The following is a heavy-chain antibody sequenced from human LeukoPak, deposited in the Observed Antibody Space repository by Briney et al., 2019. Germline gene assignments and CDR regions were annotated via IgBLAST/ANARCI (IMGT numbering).Heavy chain of an antibody. Sequence: GGSLRLSCAASGFTFSSYAMHWVRQAPGKGLEYVSAISSDGDSTYYANSVKGRFTISRDNSKNTLYLQMGSLRAEDMAVYYCARAYYDSSGYYYFDYWGQGTLVTVSS. CDR1: GFTFSSYA. CDR3: ARAYYDSSGYYYFDY. D-gene: IGHD3-22*01. CDR2: ISSDGDST. V-gene: IGHV3-64*01. J-gene: IGHJ4*02.